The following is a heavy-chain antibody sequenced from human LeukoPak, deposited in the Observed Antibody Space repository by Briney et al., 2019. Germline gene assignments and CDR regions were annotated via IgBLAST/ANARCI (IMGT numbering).Heavy chain of an antibody. J-gene: IGHJ4*02. Sequence: GGSLRLSCAASGFTFSSYAMHWVRQAPGKGLEWVAVISYDGSNKYYADSVKGRFTITRDNSKNTLYLQMNSLRAEDTAVYYCARDRAVATSHYFAYWGQGTLVTVSS. CDR2: ISYDGSNK. CDR3: ARDRAVATSHYFAY. D-gene: IGHD5-12*01. CDR1: GFTFSSYA. V-gene: IGHV3-30-3*01.